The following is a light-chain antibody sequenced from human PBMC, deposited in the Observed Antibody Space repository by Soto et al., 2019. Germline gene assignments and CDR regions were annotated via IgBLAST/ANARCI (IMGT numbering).Light chain of an antibody. J-gene: IGKJ1*01. CDR1: QSISDT. CDR3: HQRQSWPRT. V-gene: IGKV3-15*01. Sequence: EIVMTQSPATLSVSPGGRATLSCRASQSISDTLAWYQQKPGQAPRLLIHGASTRATGFPARFSGSGSGTDFTLTISSLQSEDFALYYCHQRQSWPRTFGQGTKVDIK. CDR2: GAS.